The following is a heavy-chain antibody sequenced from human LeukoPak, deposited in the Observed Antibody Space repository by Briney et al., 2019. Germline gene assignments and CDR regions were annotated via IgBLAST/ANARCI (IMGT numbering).Heavy chain of an antibody. J-gene: IGHJ3*02. Sequence: GGSLRLSCAASGFTFSSYWMHWVRHAPGKGLVWVSRINTDGSSTSYADSVKGRFTISRDNAKNTLYLQMNSLRAEDTAVYYCARDHPCNWNDGGVFDIWGQGTMVTVSS. CDR2: INTDGSST. CDR1: GFTFSSYW. D-gene: IGHD1-1*01. V-gene: IGHV3-74*01. CDR3: ARDHPCNWNDGGVFDI.